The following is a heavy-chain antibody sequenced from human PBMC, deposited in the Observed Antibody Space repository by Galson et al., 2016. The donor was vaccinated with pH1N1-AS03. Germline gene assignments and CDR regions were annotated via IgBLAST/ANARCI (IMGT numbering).Heavy chain of an antibody. CDR1: GGTFSTNG. CDR2: IIPMLGRG. D-gene: IGHD6-6*01. V-gene: IGHV1-69*04. CDR3: ARERDSSSSSIFVY. Sequence: SVKVSCKASGGTFSTNGFTWVRQAPGQGLEWMGRIIPMLGRGNYAQKFQGRVTIIADISTSTTYMELSNLTSEDTAIYYCARERDSSSSSIFVYWGQGTQVTGSS. J-gene: IGHJ4*02.